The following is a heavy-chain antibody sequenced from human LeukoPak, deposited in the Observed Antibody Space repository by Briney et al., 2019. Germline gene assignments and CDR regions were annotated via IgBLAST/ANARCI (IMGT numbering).Heavy chain of an antibody. CDR1: GFTFSGYG. Sequence: GGSLRLSCAASGFTFSGYGMHWVRQAPGKGLEWVAVISYDGSNKYYADSVKGRFTISRDNSKNTLYLQMNSLRAEDTAVYYCAKGWDSSGYWGQGTLVTVSS. V-gene: IGHV3-30*18. CDR3: AKGWDSSGY. J-gene: IGHJ4*02. CDR2: ISYDGSNK. D-gene: IGHD6-6*01.